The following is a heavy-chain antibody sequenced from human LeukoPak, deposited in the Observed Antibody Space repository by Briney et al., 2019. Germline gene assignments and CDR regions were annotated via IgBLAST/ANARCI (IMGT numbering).Heavy chain of an antibody. J-gene: IGHJ4*02. D-gene: IGHD1-14*01. CDR1: GFTFSDYY. CDR3: ARAYRSYYVDY. Sequence: GSLRLSCAASGFTFSDYYMSWVRQAPGKGLEWVSYITSSASTISYADSVKGRFTISRDNAKNSLYLQMNSLRAEDTAVYYCARAYRSYYVDYWGQGTLVTVSS. V-gene: IGHV3-11*01. CDR2: ITSSASTI.